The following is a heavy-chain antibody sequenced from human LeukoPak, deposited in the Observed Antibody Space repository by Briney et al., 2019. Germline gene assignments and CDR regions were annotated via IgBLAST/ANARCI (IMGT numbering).Heavy chain of an antibody. Sequence: GGSLRLSCAASGFTFSSYAMSWVRQAPGKGLEWVSAISGSGGSTYYADSVKGRFTISRDNSKNTLYLQMNSLRAEDTAVYYCARTADSYYYDSSGYYYHWGQGTLGTVSS. V-gene: IGHV3-23*01. J-gene: IGHJ5*02. CDR3: ARTADSYYYDSSGYYYH. CDR1: GFTFSSYA. D-gene: IGHD3-22*01. CDR2: ISGSGGST.